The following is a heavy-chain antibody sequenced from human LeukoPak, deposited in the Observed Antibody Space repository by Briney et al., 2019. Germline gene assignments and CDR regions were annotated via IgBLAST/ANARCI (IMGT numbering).Heavy chain of an antibody. Sequence: GESLKISCKGSGYTFASYWIAWVRQMPGNGLEWMGIIYPGDSDTSYSPSFQGQVTISADKSISTAYLQWSSLKASDTAMYYCARQIADSSGPIDYWGQGTLVTVSS. CDR1: GYTFASYW. CDR2: IYPGDSDT. V-gene: IGHV5-51*01. J-gene: IGHJ4*02. D-gene: IGHD6-19*01. CDR3: ARQIADSSGPIDY.